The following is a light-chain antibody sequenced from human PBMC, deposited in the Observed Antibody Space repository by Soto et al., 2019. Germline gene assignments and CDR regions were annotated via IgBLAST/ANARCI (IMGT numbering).Light chain of an antibody. CDR2: EVS. CDR1: SSDVGGYNY. CDR3: SSYTISSAQEVV. V-gene: IGLV2-14*01. J-gene: IGLJ2*01. Sequence: QSALTQPASVSGSPGQSISISCTGTSSDVGGYNYVSWYQQHPGKAPKLMIYEVSNRPSGVSNRFSGSKSGNTASLTISGLQAEDEAHYYCSSYTISSAQEVVFGGGTQLTVL.